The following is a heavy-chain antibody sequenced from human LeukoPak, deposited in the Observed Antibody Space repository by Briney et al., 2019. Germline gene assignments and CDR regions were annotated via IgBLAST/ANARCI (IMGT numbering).Heavy chain of an antibody. Sequence: PSETLSLTCTVSGGSISSYYWSWIRQPPGKGLEWIGYIYYSGSTNYNPPLKSRVTISVDTSKNQFSLKLSSVTAADTAVYYCARYCSSTSCHGMDVWGKGTTVTVSS. CDR3: ARYCSSTSCHGMDV. V-gene: IGHV4-59*01. D-gene: IGHD2-2*01. CDR1: GGSISSYY. CDR2: IYYSGST. J-gene: IGHJ6*04.